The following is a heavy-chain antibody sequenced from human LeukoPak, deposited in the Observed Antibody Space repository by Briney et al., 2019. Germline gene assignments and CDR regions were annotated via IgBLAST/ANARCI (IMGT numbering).Heavy chain of an antibody. CDR1: GGSISSYY. CDR3: ARGPSSREARPFDP. CDR2: IYYSGST. J-gene: IGHJ5*02. Sequence: PSETLSLTGTVSGGSISSYYWSWIRQPPGKGLEWIGYIYYSGSTNYNPSLKSRVTISVDTSKNQFSLKLSSVTAADTAVYYYARGPSSREARPFDPWGQGTLVTVSS. V-gene: IGHV4-59*01.